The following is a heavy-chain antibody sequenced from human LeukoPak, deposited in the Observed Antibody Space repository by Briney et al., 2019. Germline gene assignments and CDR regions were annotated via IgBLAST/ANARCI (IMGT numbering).Heavy chain of an antibody. V-gene: IGHV4-59*01. Sequence: SETLSLTCTVSGGSISSYYWSWIRQPPGKGLEWIGYIYYSGSTNYNPSLKSRVTISVDTSKNQFSLKLSSVTAADTAVYYCARDVGRYYYYGMDVWGQGTTVTVSS. J-gene: IGHJ6*02. CDR2: IYYSGST. CDR3: ARDVGRYYYYGMDV. CDR1: GGSISSYY.